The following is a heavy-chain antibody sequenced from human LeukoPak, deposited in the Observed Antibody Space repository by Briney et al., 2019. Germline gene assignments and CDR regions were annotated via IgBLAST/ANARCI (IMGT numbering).Heavy chain of an antibody. Sequence: SETLSLTCAVYGGSFSGYYWSWIRQPPGKGLEWIGEINHSGSTNYNPSLKSRVTISVDTSKNQFSLKLTSVTAADTAVYYCARDDTSGYKYFDHWGQGTLVTVSS. CDR3: ARDDTSGYKYFDH. J-gene: IGHJ4*02. CDR2: INHSGST. D-gene: IGHD3-22*01. CDR1: GGSFSGYY. V-gene: IGHV4-34*01.